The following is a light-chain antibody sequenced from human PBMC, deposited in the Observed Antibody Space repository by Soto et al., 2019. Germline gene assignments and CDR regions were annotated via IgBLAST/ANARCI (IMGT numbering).Light chain of an antibody. V-gene: IGLV1-40*01. CDR3: QSVDSSLGGSGV. CDR1: TSNIGAGYE. CDR2: GHN. Sequence: QSVLTQPPSVSGAPGQRVTISCTGSTSNIGAGYEVHWYQQVPGTAPKLLVSGHNNRPAEVPDRFFGSKSGTSASLTITGLLAEDEADYYCQSVDSSLGGSGVFGGGTKVTVL. J-gene: IGLJ3*02.